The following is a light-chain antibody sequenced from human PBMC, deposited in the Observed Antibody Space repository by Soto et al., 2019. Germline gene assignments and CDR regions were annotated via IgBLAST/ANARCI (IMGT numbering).Light chain of an antibody. CDR1: QQISNN. CDR3: QHGT. Sequence: EIVMTQTPVTLSLSPGERAILSCRASQQISNNLAWYRQSPGQAPRLLIYGASSRATGIPDRFSGSGSGTDFTLTISRLEPEDFAVYYCQHGTFGQGTKVDIK. V-gene: IGKV3-20*01. CDR2: GAS. J-gene: IGKJ1*01.